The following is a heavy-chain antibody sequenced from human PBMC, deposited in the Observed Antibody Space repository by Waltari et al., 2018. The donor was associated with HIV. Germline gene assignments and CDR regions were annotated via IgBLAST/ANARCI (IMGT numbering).Heavy chain of an antibody. Sequence: EVQLLESGGGLVQPGGSLRLSCAASGFTFSSYAMSWFRQAPGKGREWVSAIRGSGGSTYYADSVKGRFTISRDNSKNTLYLQMNSLRAEDTAVYYCAKDFSGYDSGASHQPFDYWGQGTLVTVSS. D-gene: IGHD5-12*01. V-gene: IGHV3-23*01. J-gene: IGHJ4*02. CDR1: GFTFSSYA. CDR3: AKDFSGYDSGASHQPFDY. CDR2: IRGSGGST.